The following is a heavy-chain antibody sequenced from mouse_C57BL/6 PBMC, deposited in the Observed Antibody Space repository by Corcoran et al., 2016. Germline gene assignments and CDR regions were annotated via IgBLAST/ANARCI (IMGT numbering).Heavy chain of an antibody. D-gene: IGHD2-5*01. Sequence: EVQLQQSGPELVKPGASVKISCKASGYTFTDYYLNWVMQSHGKSLEWIGDINPNNGGTSYNQKFKGKATLTVDKSSSTAYMELRSLTSEDSAVYYCARGSYYSNYGYWGQGTTLTVSS. J-gene: IGHJ2*01. CDR1: GYTFTDYY. CDR2: INPNNGGT. V-gene: IGHV1-26*01. CDR3: ARGSYYSNYGY.